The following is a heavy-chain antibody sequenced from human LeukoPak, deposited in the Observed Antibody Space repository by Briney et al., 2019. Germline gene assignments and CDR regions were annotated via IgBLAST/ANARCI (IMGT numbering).Heavy chain of an antibody. CDR3: AKDIGYVDY. Sequence: PGVSLRLSCAASGFTFSSYGMHSVRQAPGKGLEWVAFIRNDGSNKYYADSVKGRFTISRDNSKNTLYLQMNSLRAEDTAVYYCAKDIGYVDYWGQGTLVTVSS. CDR2: IRNDGSNK. J-gene: IGHJ4*02. V-gene: IGHV3-30*02. CDR1: GFTFSSYG. D-gene: IGHD6-13*01.